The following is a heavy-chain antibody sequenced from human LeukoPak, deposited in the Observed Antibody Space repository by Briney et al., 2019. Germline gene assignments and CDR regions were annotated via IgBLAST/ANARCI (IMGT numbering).Heavy chain of an antibody. D-gene: IGHD2-2*01. J-gene: IGHJ4*02. CDR1: GYTFTDYY. CDR2: IIPNSGVA. Sequence: GASVKVSCRAYGYTFTDYYLHWVRQAPGQGLESMGWIIPNSGVAHYAQKCRGRVTMSRDTSISTAYMELSSLRSDDTAMYYCAREGGNTSIRDFDSWGQGTLVTVSS. V-gene: IGHV1-2*02. CDR3: AREGGNTSIRDFDS.